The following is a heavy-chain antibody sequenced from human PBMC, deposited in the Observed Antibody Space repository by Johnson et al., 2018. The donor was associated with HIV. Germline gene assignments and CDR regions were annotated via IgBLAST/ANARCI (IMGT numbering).Heavy chain of an antibody. Sequence: QVQLVESGGGLVKPGGSLRLSCAASGFTFSDYYMSWIRQAPGKGLEWVSYISRSGGSTYYADSVKGRFTISRDNSKNTLYLQMNSLRAEDTAVYYCAKGGGSYSDAFDIWGQGTMVTVSS. CDR1: GFTFSDYY. V-gene: IGHV3-11*01. CDR3: AKGGGSYSDAFDI. D-gene: IGHD1-26*01. J-gene: IGHJ3*02. CDR2: ISRSGGST.